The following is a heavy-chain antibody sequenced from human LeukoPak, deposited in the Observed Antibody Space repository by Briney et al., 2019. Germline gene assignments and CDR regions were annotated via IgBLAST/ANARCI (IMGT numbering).Heavy chain of an antibody. Sequence: GGSLRLSCAASGFTFSSYEMNWVRQAPGKGLEWVALIWYDGSNKYYTDSVKGRFTISRDNSKNTVYLHMNSLRVEDTAVYYCARWRSASSSSWYVLDYWGQGTLVTVSS. J-gene: IGHJ4*02. CDR3: ARWRSASSSSWYVLDY. CDR1: GFTFSSYE. D-gene: IGHD6-13*01. V-gene: IGHV3-33*08. CDR2: IWYDGSNK.